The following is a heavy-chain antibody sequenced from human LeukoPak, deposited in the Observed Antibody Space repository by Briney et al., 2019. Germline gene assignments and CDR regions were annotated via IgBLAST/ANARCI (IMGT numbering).Heavy chain of an antibody. CDR1: GFTFSGST. J-gene: IGHJ4*02. V-gene: IGHV3-73*01. CDR2: IINKGNSYAT. Sequence: GGSLRLSCAASGFTFSGSTIHWVRQTSGKGLEWVGRIINKGNSYATAYAASVKGRFTISREDSKNTAYLQMNSLKTEDTAVYYCTSRSSPFGGVIDLDYWGQGTLVTVSS. D-gene: IGHD3-16*02. CDR3: TSRSSPFGGVIDLDY.